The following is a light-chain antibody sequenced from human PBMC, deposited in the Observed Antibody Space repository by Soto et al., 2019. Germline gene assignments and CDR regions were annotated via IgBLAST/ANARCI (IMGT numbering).Light chain of an antibody. V-gene: IGLV2-14*01. J-gene: IGLJ7*01. Sequence: QAVVTQPASVSGSPGQSIAISCTGTSSDVGGYNYVSWYQQHPGKAPKLIIYDVSNRPSGVSNRFSGSKAGNAASLTISGLQAEDEADYYCSSYTSSSLYVFGSGTQLAVL. CDR3: SSYTSSSLYV. CDR2: DVS. CDR1: SSDVGGYNY.